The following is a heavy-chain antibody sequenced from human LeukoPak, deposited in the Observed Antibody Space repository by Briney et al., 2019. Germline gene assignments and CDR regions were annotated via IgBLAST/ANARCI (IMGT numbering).Heavy chain of an antibody. J-gene: IGHJ6*02. CDR1: GGSFSGYY. V-gene: IGHV4-34*01. Sequence: PSETLSLTCAVYGGSFSGYYWSWIRQPPGKGLEWIGEINHSGSTNYNPSLKSRVTISVDTSKNQFSLNVSSGADAETAVYSCARRLDPGRSWYFPYYYYYYGMDVWGQGTTVTVSS. CDR2: INHSGST. CDR3: ARRLDPGRSWYFPYYYYYYGMDV. D-gene: IGHD6-13*01.